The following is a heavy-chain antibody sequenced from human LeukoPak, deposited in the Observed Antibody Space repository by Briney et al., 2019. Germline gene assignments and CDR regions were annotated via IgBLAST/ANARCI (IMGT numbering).Heavy chain of an antibody. CDR1: GFTFTSYW. V-gene: IGHV3-74*01. CDR3: ARVLSYFGSGSYPAY. J-gene: IGHJ4*02. CDR2: VSPDGRRT. Sequence: GGSLRLSCAASGFTFTSYWMHWVRQVPGKGLVWIAHVSPDGRRTDYADSVKGRFTVSRDNTNHILYLQMNRLTADDTAVYYCARVLSYFGSGSYPAYWGQGTLVTVSS. D-gene: IGHD3-10*01.